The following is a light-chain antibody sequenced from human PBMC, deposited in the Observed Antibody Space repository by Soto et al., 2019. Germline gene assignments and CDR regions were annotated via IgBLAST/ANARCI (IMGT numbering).Light chain of an antibody. CDR2: EVS. J-gene: IGLJ1*01. CDR3: ISSAGTSIV. Sequence: QSVVTQPPSASGSPGQSVTICWTGTRGDVGAYKYVSWYQKHPGTAPKLIIYEVSERHSGLPDRFSGSKSLKTAPLTLSGLQAEDEADYYCISSAGTSIVFGTGTTLTVL. V-gene: IGLV2-8*01. CDR1: RGDVGAYKY.